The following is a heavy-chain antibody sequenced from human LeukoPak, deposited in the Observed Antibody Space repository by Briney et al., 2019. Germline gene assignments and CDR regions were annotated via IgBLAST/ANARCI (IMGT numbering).Heavy chain of an antibody. CDR2: ILGAGGT. CDR3: ARGLVLKYYYFES. V-gene: IGHV3-66*01. Sequence: GGSLRLSCAASGFPVSSNYMTWVSQAPGKGLECVSDILGAGGTYYADSVEGRLTISRDNSKNTLYLPMNSLRAEDTSVLYWARGLVLKYYYFESWGQGTLVTVSS. D-gene: IGHD2-8*02. J-gene: IGHJ4*02. CDR1: GFPVSSNY.